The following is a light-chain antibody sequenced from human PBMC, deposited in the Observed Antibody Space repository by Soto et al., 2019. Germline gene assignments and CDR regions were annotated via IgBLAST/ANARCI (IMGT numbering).Light chain of an antibody. Sequence: QSVLTQPASVSWSPGQSITISFTGTSSDIGAYNFVSWYQQHPGKAPKLMLYDVNNRPSGVSNRFSGSKSGNTASLTISGLHAEDEADYYCTSWTTSTTMIFGGGTKLTVL. CDR1: SSDIGAYNF. CDR2: DVN. CDR3: TSWTTSTTMI. J-gene: IGLJ2*01. V-gene: IGLV2-14*03.